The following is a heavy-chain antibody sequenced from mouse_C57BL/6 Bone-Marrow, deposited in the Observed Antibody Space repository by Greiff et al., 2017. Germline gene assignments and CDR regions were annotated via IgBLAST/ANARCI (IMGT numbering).Heavy chain of an antibody. J-gene: IGHJ3*01. CDR3: ARVGNGYYDWVWFAY. Sequence: EVKLQESGPGLVKPSQSLSLTCSVTGYSITSGYYWNWIRQFPGNKLEWMGYISYDGSNNYNPSLKNRISITRDTSKNQFFLKLNSVTTEDTATYYWARVGNGYYDWVWFAYWGQGTLVTVAA. CDR1: GYSITSGYY. D-gene: IGHD2-3*01. CDR2: ISYDGSN. V-gene: IGHV3-6*01.